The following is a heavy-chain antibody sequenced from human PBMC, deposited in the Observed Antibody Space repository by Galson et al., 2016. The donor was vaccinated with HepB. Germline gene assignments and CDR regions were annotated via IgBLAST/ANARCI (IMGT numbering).Heavy chain of an antibody. CDR1: GFTFSRFG. D-gene: IGHD2-21*02. Sequence: SLRLSCAASGFTFSRFGMHWVRQAPGKGLESVAVIWFDGRDAYYGDSVKGRFTISKDNSNNMLYLQMNSLRFEDTAVYYWARDLWGDCRTPTCSHLDSWGQGTLVTVSS. CDR2: IWFDGRDA. V-gene: IGHV3-33*01. J-gene: IGHJ4*02. CDR3: ARDLWGDCRTPTCSHLDS.